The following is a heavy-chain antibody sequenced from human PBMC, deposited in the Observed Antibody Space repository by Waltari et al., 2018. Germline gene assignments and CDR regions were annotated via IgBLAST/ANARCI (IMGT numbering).Heavy chain of an antibody. Sequence: QVQLQQWGAGLLKPSETLSLTCAVYGGSFSGHYWSWIRQPPGKRREWIGEINHSGSTNYNPSLKSRVTISVDTPKNQFALKLSSVTAADTAVYYCARLTQRGYSGPYYYYGMDVWGQGTTVTVSS. CDR1: GGSFSGHY. CDR2: INHSGST. V-gene: IGHV4-34*01. D-gene: IGHD5-12*01. J-gene: IGHJ6*02. CDR3: ARLTQRGYSGPYYYYGMDV.